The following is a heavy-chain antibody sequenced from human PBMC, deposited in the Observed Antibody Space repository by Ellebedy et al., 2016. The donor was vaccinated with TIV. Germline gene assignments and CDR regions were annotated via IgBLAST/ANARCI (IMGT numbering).Heavy chain of an antibody. CDR3: ARVATGSSFES. CDR1: GDSMTSNYY. J-gene: IGHJ4*03. Sequence: MPGGSLRLSCAVSGDSMTSNYYWGWISQPPGKGLEWIGSISYSGSTYYNSSRQSRVTIAVDTSKSQFSLNLSSVTAADSAIYYCARVATGSSFESWGPGTLVTVSS. CDR2: ISYSGST. D-gene: IGHD2-15*01. V-gene: IGHV4-39*07.